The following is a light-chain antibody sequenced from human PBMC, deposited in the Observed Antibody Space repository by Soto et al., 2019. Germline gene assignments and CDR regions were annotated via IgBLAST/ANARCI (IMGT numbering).Light chain of an antibody. V-gene: IGLV3-9*01. CDR2: RDS. J-gene: IGLJ1*01. CDR3: QVWASNTYV. CDR1: DIENKN. Sequence: SYELTQPLSVSVGLGQTARITCGGNDIENKNVHWYQQKPGQAPVLVLFRDSNRPSGISERFSGSNSGNTATLSISGAQDGDEADYYCQVWASNTYVFGSGTKVPVL.